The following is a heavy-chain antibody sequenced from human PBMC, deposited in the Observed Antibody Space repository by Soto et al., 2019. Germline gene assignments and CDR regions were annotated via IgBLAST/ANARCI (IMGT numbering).Heavy chain of an antibody. V-gene: IGHV3-30*18. CDR3: AKGSGFDFDY. CDR1: GFTFKNYG. D-gene: IGHD5-12*01. Sequence: QVQLVESGGGVVQPGMSLRLSCAASGFTFKNYGMHWVRQAPGKGLEWVACLSSDGSGEDYADSVRGRFIISRDNSKDTMSVQITSLRVEDTAVYYCAKGSGFDFDYWGQGNPVIVSS. CDR2: LSSDGSGE. J-gene: IGHJ4*02.